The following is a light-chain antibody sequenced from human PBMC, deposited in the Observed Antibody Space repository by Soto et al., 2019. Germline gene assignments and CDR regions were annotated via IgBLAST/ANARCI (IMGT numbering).Light chain of an antibody. Sequence: EIVLTQSPATLSLSPGEGATLSCRASQSVSSYLVWYQQKPGQAPRLLISDASNRATGIPARFSGSGSGTDFTLTIISLEPEDVSVYYCQQRSNWPLTFGGGTKVEIK. J-gene: IGKJ4*01. CDR3: QQRSNWPLT. V-gene: IGKV3-11*01. CDR2: DAS. CDR1: QSVSSY.